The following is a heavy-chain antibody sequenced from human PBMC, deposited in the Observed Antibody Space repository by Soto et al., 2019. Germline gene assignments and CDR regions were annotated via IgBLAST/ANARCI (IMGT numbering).Heavy chain of an antibody. CDR3: ARRGPGTYFDY. CDR2: ISGSGDST. J-gene: IGHJ4*02. CDR1: GFTFSSYS. D-gene: IGHD6-13*01. V-gene: IGHV3-23*01. Sequence: GSLRLSCAASGFTFSSYSMNWVRQAPGKGLEWVSVISGSGDSTYYADSVKGRFTISRDNSKNTLYLQMNSLRTEDTAVYYCARRGPGTYFDYWGQGTLVTVSS.